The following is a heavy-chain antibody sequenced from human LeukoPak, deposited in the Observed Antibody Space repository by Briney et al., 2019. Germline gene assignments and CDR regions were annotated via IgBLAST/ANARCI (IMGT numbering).Heavy chain of an antibody. CDR3: ARRLTQYDCFDP. J-gene: IGHJ5*02. Sequence: SQTLSLTCAISGDSVSSNSVTWNWVRQSAARGLEWLGRTDYRSTWYNDYAVSVRCRITLNPDTSKNQFSLHLNSVTPADTAVYYCARRLTQYDCFDPWGQGILVTVSS. CDR1: GDSVSSNSVT. CDR2: TDYRSTWYN. V-gene: IGHV6-1*01. D-gene: IGHD2-2*01.